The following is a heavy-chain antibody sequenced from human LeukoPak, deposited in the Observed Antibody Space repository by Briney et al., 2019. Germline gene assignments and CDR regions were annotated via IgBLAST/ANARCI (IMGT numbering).Heavy chain of an antibody. CDR1: GFTFDDYA. J-gene: IGHJ4*02. CDR2: ISGDGGST. D-gene: IGHD3-22*01. Sequence: GGSLRLSCAASGFTFDDYAMHWVRQAPGKGLEWVSLISGDGGSTYYADSGKGRFTISRDNSKNSLYLQMNSLRTEDTALYYCAKDRYYDSSGYLEGWGQGTLVTVSS. V-gene: IGHV3-43*02. CDR3: AKDRYYDSSGYLEG.